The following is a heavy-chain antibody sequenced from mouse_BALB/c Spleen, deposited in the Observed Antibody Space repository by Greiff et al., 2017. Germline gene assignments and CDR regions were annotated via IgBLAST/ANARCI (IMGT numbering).Heavy chain of an antibody. CDR3: ARSSYYYGSSYYFDY. CDR1: GYAFSSYW. D-gene: IGHD1-1*01. J-gene: IGHJ2*01. Sequence: QVQLQQSGAELVRPGSSVKISCKASGYAFSSYWMNWVKQRPGQGLEWIGQIYPGDGDTNYNGKFKGKATLTADKSSSTAYMQLSSLTSEDSAVYFCARSSYYYGSSYYFDYGGQGTTLTVSS. CDR2: IYPGDGDT. V-gene: IGHV1-80*01.